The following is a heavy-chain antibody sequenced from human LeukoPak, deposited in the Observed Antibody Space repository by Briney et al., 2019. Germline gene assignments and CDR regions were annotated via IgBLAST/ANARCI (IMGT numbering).Heavy chain of an antibody. Sequence: SETLSLTCAVYGGSFSGYYWSWIRQPPGKGLEWIGEINHSGSTNYNPSLKSRVTISVDTSKNQFSLKLSSVTAADTAVYYCARVVRLTYYYYYYMDVWGKGTTVTVSS. CDR3: ARVVRLTYYYYYYMDV. V-gene: IGHV4-34*01. CDR1: GGSFSGYY. J-gene: IGHJ6*03. CDR2: INHSGST.